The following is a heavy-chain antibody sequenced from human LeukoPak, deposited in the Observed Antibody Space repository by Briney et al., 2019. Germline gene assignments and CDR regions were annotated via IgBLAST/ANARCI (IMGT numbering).Heavy chain of an antibody. J-gene: IGHJ4*02. V-gene: IGHV5-51*01. CDR2: IYPGDSDT. Sequence: GESLKISWKGSGYSFSRYWIGWVRPIPGKGLEWMGIIYPGDSDTRYSPSFQGQVTISAGKSISTAYLQWSSLKASDTAMYYCARPTYCSSTSCYDYWGQGTLVTVSS. CDR1: GYSFSRYW. D-gene: IGHD2-2*01. CDR3: ARPTYCSSTSCYDY.